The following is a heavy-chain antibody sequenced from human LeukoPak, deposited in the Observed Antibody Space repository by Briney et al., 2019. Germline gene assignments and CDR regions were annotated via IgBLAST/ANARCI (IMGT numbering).Heavy chain of an antibody. CDR1: GFTFSSYS. D-gene: IGHD6-13*01. V-gene: IGHV3-48*04. J-gene: IGHJ5*02. CDR2: ISSSSSTI. CDR3: ARTPYSSLGWFDP. Sequence: PGGSLRLSCAASGFTFSSYSMNWVRQAPGKGPEWVSYISSSSSTIYYADSVKGRFTISRDNAKNSLYLQMNSLRAEDTAVYYCARTPYSSLGWFDPWGQGTLVTVSS.